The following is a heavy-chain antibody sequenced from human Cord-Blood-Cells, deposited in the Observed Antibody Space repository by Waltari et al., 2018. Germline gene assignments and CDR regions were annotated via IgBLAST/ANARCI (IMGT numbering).Heavy chain of an antibody. CDR3: ARDEAGYFDL. CDR1: GFTVSSNY. Sequence: EVQLVETGGGLIQPGGSLRLSCAASGFTVSSNYMSWVRQAPGKGLEWGSVIYSGGRTYYADAVKGRFTISRDNSKNTLYLQMNSLRAEDTAVYYCARDEAGYFDLWGRGTLVTVSS. J-gene: IGHJ2*01. CDR2: IYSGGRT. V-gene: IGHV3-53*02.